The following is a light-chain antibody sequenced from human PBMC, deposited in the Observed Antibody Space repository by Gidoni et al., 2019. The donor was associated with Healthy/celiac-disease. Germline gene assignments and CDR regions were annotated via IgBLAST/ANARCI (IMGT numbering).Light chain of an antibody. V-gene: IGLV1-47*01. CDR3: AAWDDRLSGRV. J-gene: IGLJ3*02. Sequence: QSVLTPPPSASSTPGQRVTISCSGSSPNIGINDVYWYQQRPGTAPKLLIYRNNQRPSGVSDRFSGSKSGTAASLSIRGLRSEDEADYYCAAWDDRLSGRVFGGGTKLTVL. CDR1: SPNIGIND. CDR2: RNN.